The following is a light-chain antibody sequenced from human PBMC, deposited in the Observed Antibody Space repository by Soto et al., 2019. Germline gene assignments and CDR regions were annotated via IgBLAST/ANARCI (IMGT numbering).Light chain of an antibody. Sequence: QSVLTQPTSVSGAPGQTVTISCTGSSSNIGAGYDVHWYQQIPGTAPKLLISVNNKRPSGVPDRFSDSKSGTSASLAITGLQAEDEADYYCQSYDRSLSAVVFGGGTKQTVL. CDR3: QSYDRSLSAVV. CDR2: VNN. V-gene: IGLV1-40*01. J-gene: IGLJ2*01. CDR1: SSNIGAGYD.